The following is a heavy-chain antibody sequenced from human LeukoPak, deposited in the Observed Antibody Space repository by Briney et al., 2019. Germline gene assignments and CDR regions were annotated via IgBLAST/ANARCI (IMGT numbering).Heavy chain of an antibody. CDR3: ATDSSGWHRYFDY. D-gene: IGHD6-19*01. J-gene: IGHJ4*02. CDR2: IIPIFGTA. V-gene: IGHV1-69*01. CDR1: GGTFRDYA. Sequence: SVKVSCKASGGTFRDYAISWVRQAPGQGLEWMGGIIPIFGTANYAQKFQGRVTITADESTSTAYMELSSLRSEDTAVYYCATDSSGWHRYFDYWGQGTLVTVSS.